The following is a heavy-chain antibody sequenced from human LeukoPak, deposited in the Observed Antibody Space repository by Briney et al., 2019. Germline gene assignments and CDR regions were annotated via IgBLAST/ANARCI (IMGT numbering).Heavy chain of an antibody. Sequence: SAKVSCKASGGTFSSYAISWVRQAPGQGLEWMGRIIPILGIANYAQKFQGRVTITADKSTSTAYMELSSLRSEDTAVYYCARDQDSSGRYYYYYGMDVWGQGTTVTVSS. CDR1: GGTFSSYA. CDR3: ARDQDSSGRYYYYYGMDV. V-gene: IGHV1-69*04. J-gene: IGHJ6*02. CDR2: IIPILGIA. D-gene: IGHD3-22*01.